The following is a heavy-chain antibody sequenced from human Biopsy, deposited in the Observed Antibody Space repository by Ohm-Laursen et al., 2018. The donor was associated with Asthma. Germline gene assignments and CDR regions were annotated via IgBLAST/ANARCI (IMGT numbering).Heavy chain of an antibody. CDR2: VFWSGTT. J-gene: IGHJ6*02. D-gene: IGHD4-17*01. CDR3: ARVASYGDLYFGIDV. Sequence: PSHTLSLTCTVGGAYIGSRDHHWSWIRQSPGTGLEWIGFVFWSGTTHYNRSLERRLSISIDTTRNEFSMTLRSVTAADTAVYFCARVASYGDLYFGIDVWGPGTTVSVS. CDR1: GAYIGSRDHH. V-gene: IGHV4-30-4*01.